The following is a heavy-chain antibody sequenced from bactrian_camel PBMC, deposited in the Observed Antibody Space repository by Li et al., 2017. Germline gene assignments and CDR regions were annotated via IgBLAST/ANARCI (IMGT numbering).Heavy chain of an antibody. J-gene: IGHJ4*01. CDR3: AALYTEISGCYSTSLAPASFDY. D-gene: IGHD2*01. CDR1: EYTPNTYT. V-gene: IGHV3S53*01. Sequence: HVQLVESGGGSVQAGGSLRLPCAASEYTPNTYTMGWFRQPPGKDREGVAAIDTDGRSMYANSVKGRFTISKVNAVKTLYLQMNSLKPEDTAIYYCAALYTEISGCYSTSLAPASFDYWGQGTQVTVS. CDR2: IDTDGRS.